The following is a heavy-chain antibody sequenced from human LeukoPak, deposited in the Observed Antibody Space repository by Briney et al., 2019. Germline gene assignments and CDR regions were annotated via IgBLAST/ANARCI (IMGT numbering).Heavy chain of an antibody. V-gene: IGHV4-34*01. D-gene: IGHD3-22*01. CDR1: GGSFSGYY. Sequence: SETLSLTCAVYGGSFSGYYWSWIRQPPGKGLEWIGEINHSGSTNYNPSLKSRVTISVDTSRNQFSLKLSSVTAADTAVYYCARGGPVTMIVVAALYFQHWGQGTLVTVSS. CDR2: INHSGST. CDR3: ARGGPVTMIVVAALYFQH. J-gene: IGHJ1*01.